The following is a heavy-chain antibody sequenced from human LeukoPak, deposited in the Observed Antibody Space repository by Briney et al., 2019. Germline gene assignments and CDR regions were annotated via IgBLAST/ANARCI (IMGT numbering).Heavy chain of an antibody. V-gene: IGHV4-34*01. CDR2: INHSGST. Sequence: SETLSLTCAVYGGSFSGYYWSWIRQPPGKGLEWIGEINHSGSTNYNPSLKSRVTISVDTSKNQFSLKLSSVTAADTAVYYCARQGGKYSYGHRRWFDPWGQGTLVTVSS. J-gene: IGHJ5*02. CDR1: GGSFSGYY. D-gene: IGHD5-18*01. CDR3: ARQGGKYSYGHRRWFDP.